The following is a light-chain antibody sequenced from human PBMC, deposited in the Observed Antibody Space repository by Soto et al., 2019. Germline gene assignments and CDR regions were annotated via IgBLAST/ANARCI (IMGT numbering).Light chain of an antibody. CDR3: QQRSNWPLT. CDR2: DAS. V-gene: IGKV3-11*01. Sequence: EIVLTQSPATLSLSPGERATLSCRASQSVSSYLAWYQQKPGQAPRLLIYDASNRATGIPARFSGSGSGTDFTLTIISLQPEDFAFYYCQQRSNWPLTFGGGTKVELK. CDR1: QSVSSY. J-gene: IGKJ4*01.